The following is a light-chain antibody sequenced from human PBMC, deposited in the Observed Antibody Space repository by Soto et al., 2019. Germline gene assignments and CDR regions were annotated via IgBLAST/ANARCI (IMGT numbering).Light chain of an antibody. Sequence: ETVLTQSPPTLSLSPGEGATLSCRASQSVSKYLAWYQQKPGQAPRLLIYDASTRATGIPARFSGSGSGTDFPLTISSLEPEDFAVYYWQQRSNWPPSFGGGTKVEIK. CDR3: QQRSNWPPS. J-gene: IGKJ4*01. CDR2: DAS. V-gene: IGKV3-11*01. CDR1: QSVSKY.